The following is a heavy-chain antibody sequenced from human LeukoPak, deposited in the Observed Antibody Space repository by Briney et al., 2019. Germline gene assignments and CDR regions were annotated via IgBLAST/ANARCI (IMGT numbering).Heavy chain of an antibody. V-gene: IGHV4-31*03. CDR3: ASSSSGWYGFGGYFDS. CDR2: IYYSGST. J-gene: IGHJ4*02. D-gene: IGHD6-19*01. CDR1: GGSISRGGYY. Sequence: PSETLSLTCTVSGGSISRGGYYCSWIRQHPGKGLEWIGYIYYSGSTDYNPSLKSRVTISVDTSKNQFSLKLSSVSAADTAVYYCASSSSGWYGFGGYFDSWGQGTLVTVSS.